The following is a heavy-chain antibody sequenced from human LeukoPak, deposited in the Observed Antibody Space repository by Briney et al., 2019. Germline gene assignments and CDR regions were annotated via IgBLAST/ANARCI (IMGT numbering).Heavy chain of an antibody. CDR3: ARQVGGTYYDFWSGYPDYGMDV. V-gene: IGHV4-34*01. CDR2: INHSGST. D-gene: IGHD3-3*01. CDR1: GGSFSGYY. J-gene: IGHJ6*02. Sequence: SETLSLTCAVYGGSFSGYYWSWIRQPPGKGLEWIGEINHSGSTNYNPSLKSRVTISVDTSKNQFSLKLSSVTAADTAVYYCARQVGGTYYDFWSGYPDYGMDVWGQGTTVTVSS.